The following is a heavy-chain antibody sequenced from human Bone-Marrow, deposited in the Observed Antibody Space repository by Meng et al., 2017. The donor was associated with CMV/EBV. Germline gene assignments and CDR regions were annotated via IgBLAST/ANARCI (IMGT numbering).Heavy chain of an antibody. J-gene: IGHJ4*02. D-gene: IGHD3-3*01. CDR2: ISYDGTDE. CDR1: GFTFSDYY. CDR3: ARGPSYFDFWSGYDY. V-gene: IGHV3-30*03. Sequence: GGSLRLSCAASGFTFSDYYMSWIRQAPGKGLEWVAVISYDGTDEYYADSVKGRFTISRDNSKTTLYLQMNSLRAEDTAVYYCARGPSYFDFWSGYDYWGQGTLVTVSS.